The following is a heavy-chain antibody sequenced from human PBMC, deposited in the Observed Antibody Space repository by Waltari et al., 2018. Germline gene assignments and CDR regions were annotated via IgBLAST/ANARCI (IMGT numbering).Heavy chain of an antibody. CDR3: ARASDVADGQQLVPGY. V-gene: IGHV1-2*06. J-gene: IGHJ4*02. CDR1: GYTFTGYY. CDR2: INPNSGGT. Sequence: QVQLVQSGAEVKKPGASVKVSCKASGYTFTGYYMHWVRQAPGQGLEWMGRINPNSGGTNYAQKFQGRVTMTRDTSISTAYMELSRLRSDDTAVYYCARASDVADGQQLVPGYWGQGTLVTVSS. D-gene: IGHD6-13*01.